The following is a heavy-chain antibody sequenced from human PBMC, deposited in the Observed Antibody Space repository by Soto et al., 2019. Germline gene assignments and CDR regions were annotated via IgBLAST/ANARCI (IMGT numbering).Heavy chain of an antibody. Sequence: LGGSLRLSCAASGFTFDDYAMHWVRQAPGKGLEWVSGISWNSGSIGYADSVKGRFTISRDNAKNSLYLQMNSLRAEDTALYYCAKAQKVDIVVVPAGMGDYYYYMDVWGKGTTVTVSS. V-gene: IGHV3-9*01. CDR1: GFTFDDYA. CDR2: ISWNSGSI. CDR3: AKAQKVDIVVVPAGMGDYYYYMDV. J-gene: IGHJ6*03. D-gene: IGHD2-2*03.